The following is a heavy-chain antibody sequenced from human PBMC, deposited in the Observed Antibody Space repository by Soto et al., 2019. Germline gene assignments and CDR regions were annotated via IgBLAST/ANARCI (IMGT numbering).Heavy chain of an antibody. Sequence: ASVKVSCKASGYTFTGYYMHWVRQAPGQGLEWMGWINPNSGGTNYAQKFQGWVTMTRDTSISTAYMELSRLRSDDTAVYYCARDLSPEDIVVVPAAMTTFDYWGQGTLVTVSS. CDR3: ARDLSPEDIVVVPAAMTTFDY. CDR2: INPNSGGT. CDR1: GYTFTGYY. D-gene: IGHD2-2*01. J-gene: IGHJ4*02. V-gene: IGHV1-2*04.